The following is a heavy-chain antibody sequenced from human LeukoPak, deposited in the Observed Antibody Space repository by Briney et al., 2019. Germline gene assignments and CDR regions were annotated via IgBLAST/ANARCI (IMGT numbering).Heavy chain of an antibody. V-gene: IGHV4-39*07. J-gene: IGHJ6*03. CDR2: IYYSGRT. CDR3: ARVAYYYYYMDV. CDR1: GGSISSSRYY. Sequence: SETLSLTCTVSGGSISSSRYYWGWIRQPPGKGLEWIGSIYYSGRTYYNPSLKSRVTISGDTSKNQFSLKLSSVTAADTAVYYRARVAYYYYYMDVWGKGTTVTVSS.